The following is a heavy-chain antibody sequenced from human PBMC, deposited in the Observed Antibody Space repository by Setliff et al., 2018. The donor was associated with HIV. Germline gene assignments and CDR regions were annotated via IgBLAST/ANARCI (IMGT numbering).Heavy chain of an antibody. CDR2: INVGEGDT. V-gene: IGHV1-3*01. D-gene: IGHD3-10*01. CDR1: GYTFTTYS. J-gene: IGHJ5*02. Sequence: ASVKVSCKAFGYTFTTYSLHWVRQAPGQSLEWMGWINVGEGDTKYSQEFQGRISITTDTSANTGYMELSSLRSDDTAVYFCARGALLAVFDFDHWGHGTLVTVSS. CDR3: ARGALLAVFDFDH.